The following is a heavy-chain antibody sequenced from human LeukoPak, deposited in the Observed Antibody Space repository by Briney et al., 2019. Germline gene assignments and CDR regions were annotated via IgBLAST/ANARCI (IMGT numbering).Heavy chain of an antibody. CDR3: VRDGYSGHDAL. D-gene: IGHD5-12*01. V-gene: IGHV4-59*01. Sequence: IPSETLSLTCTVSGGSISTYYWTWIRQPPGKGLEWIGYIYHSGSTKYNSSLKSRVTMSVDTSKNQFSLKLSSVTAADTAVYYCVRDGYSGHDALWGQGTLVTVSA. CDR2: IYHSGST. J-gene: IGHJ4*02. CDR1: GGSISTYY.